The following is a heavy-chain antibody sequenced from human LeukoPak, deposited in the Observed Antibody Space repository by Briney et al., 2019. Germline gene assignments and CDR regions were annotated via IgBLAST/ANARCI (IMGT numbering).Heavy chain of an antibody. CDR2: IATTGDT. D-gene: IGHD3-10*01. Sequence: GGSLRLSCAASGFTLGNYGLHWVRQGTGKGLEWVSSIATTGDTYYSGSVKGRFTISREDARNSLYPQMTSLTAEDTAVYYCTREPPYGSGSHEAYGMDVWGQGTTVTVSS. CDR3: TREPPYGSGSHEAYGMDV. CDR1: GFTLGNYG. J-gene: IGHJ6*02. V-gene: IGHV3-13*01.